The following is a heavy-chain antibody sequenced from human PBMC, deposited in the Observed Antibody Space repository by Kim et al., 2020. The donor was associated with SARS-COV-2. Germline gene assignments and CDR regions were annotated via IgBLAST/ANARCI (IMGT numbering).Heavy chain of an antibody. V-gene: IGHV3-23*01. CDR1: GFTFSTYA. Sequence: GGSLRLSCAASGFTFSTYAMSWVRQTPGKGLEWVSVISGSGGFTYYAYSVKGRFTISRDNSKNTLYLQMNSLRAEDTAIYYCARSQRSTGPFDPWGQGTLVTVSS. D-gene: IGHD1-1*01. CDR3: ARSQRSTGPFDP. CDR2: ISGSGGFT. J-gene: IGHJ5*02.